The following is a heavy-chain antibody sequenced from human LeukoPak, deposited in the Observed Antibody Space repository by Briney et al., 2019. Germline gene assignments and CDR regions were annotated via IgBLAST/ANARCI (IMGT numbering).Heavy chain of an antibody. V-gene: IGHV1-2*02. Sequence: ALVKVSCKASGYTFSGYYMHWVRQAPGQGLEWMGWINPKSGGTNEAQKFHDRVTMTRDTSIRTAYMEVSRLRSDDTAVYYCARSPDILTGENFDYWGQGTLVTVSS. CDR3: ARSPDILTGENFDY. D-gene: IGHD3-9*01. CDR2: INPKSGGT. J-gene: IGHJ4*02. CDR1: GYTFSGYY.